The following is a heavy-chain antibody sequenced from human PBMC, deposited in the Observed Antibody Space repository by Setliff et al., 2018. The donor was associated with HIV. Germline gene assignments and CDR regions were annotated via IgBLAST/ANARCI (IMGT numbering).Heavy chain of an antibody. CDR3: ARLSSGYKNWYFDL. CDR2: VYYSGNT. D-gene: IGHD3-22*01. J-gene: IGHJ2*01. CDR1: GGSISSSSYY. Sequence: LSLTCTVSGGSISSSSYYWGWIRHSPGKGLEWIGSVYYSGNTYNNPSLKSRVTISVDTSKNQFSLKLSSVTAADTAVYYCARLSSGYKNWYFDLWGRGTLVTVPS. V-gene: IGHV4-39*01.